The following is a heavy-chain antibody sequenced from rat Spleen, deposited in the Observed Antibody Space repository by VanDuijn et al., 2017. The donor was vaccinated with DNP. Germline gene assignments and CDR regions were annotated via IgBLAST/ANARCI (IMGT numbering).Heavy chain of an antibody. CDR1: GFTFSSYW. V-gene: IGHV5-31*01. Sequence: EVQLVETGGGLVQPGRSLKLSCVASGFTFSSYWMYWIRQAPTKGLEWVASITNTGDGSYYSDSVKGRFSISRDNTKSTLYLQVNSLRSEDTATYYCTSNPHIRTAAPFDYWGQGVMVTVSS. CDR2: ITNTGDGS. D-gene: IGHD3-8*01. CDR3: TSNPHIRTAAPFDY. J-gene: IGHJ2*01.